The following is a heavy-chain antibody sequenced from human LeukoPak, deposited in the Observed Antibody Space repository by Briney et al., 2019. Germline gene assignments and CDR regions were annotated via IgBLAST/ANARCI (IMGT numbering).Heavy chain of an antibody. V-gene: IGHV4-34*01. CDR1: GGSFSGYY. D-gene: IGHD6-19*01. CDR3: VRGRGAVAGYFDY. Sequence: SETLSLTCAVYGGSFSGYYWSWIRQPPGKGLEWIGEVNHSGSTNYNPSLKSRVTISVDTSKNQFSLKLSSVTAADTAVFHCVRGRGAVAGYFDYWGQGALVTVSS. CDR2: VNHSGST. J-gene: IGHJ4*02.